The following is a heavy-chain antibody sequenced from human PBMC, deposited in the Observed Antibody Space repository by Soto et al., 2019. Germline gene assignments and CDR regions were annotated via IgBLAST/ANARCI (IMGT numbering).Heavy chain of an antibody. CDR3: VKLTDSSSPFGY. CDR1: GLTFSRYW. CDR2: IKQDGSEK. Sequence: GGSLRLSCEASGLTFSRYWMTWVRQAPGKGLEWVANIKQDGSEKYYADSVKGRFTISRDNSKKSLYLQMNSLRAEDTAVYYCVKLTDSSSPFGYWGQGTLVTVSS. V-gene: IGHV3-7*01. D-gene: IGHD6-13*01. J-gene: IGHJ4*02.